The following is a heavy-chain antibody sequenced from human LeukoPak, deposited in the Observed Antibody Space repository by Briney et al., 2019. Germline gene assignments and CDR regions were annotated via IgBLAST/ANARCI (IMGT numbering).Heavy chain of an antibody. CDR1: GYTFTSYD. Sequence: ASVKVSFKSSGYTFTSYDINWVRQATGQGLEWMGWMNPNSGNTGYAQKFQGRVTMTRTTSISTAYMELSSLRSEDTAVYFCARGREGDGTSWGQGTLVTVSS. J-gene: IGHJ5*02. CDR2: MNPNSGNT. V-gene: IGHV1-8*01. D-gene: IGHD5-24*01. CDR3: ARGREGDGTS.